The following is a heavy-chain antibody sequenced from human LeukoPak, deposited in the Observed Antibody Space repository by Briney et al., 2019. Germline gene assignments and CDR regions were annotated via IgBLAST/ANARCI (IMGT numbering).Heavy chain of an antibody. J-gene: IGHJ3*02. V-gene: IGHV4-61*02. CDR1: GGSISSGSYY. CDR3: ARNYSMEIYYDSSDYFGAFDM. CDR2: IYHSGST. Sequence: SQTLSLTCTVSGGSISSGSYYWSWIRQPAGKGLEWVGSIYHSGSTYYNPSLKSRVTISVDTSKNQFSLKMTSVTAADTAVYYCARNYSMEIYYDSSDYFGAFDMWGQGTMVTVSS. D-gene: IGHD3-22*01.